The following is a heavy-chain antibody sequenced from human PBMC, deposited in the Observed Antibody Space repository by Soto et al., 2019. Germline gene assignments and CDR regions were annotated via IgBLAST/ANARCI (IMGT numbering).Heavy chain of an antibody. CDR3: ATLDVYSGSYYDAFDI. V-gene: IGHV3-9*01. CDR1: GFTFDDYA. D-gene: IGHD1-26*01. CDR2: ISWNSGSI. Sequence: SLRLSCAASGFTFDDYAMHWVRQAPGKGLEWVSGISWNSGSIGYADSVKGRFTISRDNAKNSLYLQMNSLRAEDTALYYCATLDVYSGSYYDAFDIWGQGTMVTVSS. J-gene: IGHJ3*02.